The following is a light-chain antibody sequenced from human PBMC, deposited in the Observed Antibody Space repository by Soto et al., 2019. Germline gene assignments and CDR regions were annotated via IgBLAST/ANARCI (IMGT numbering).Light chain of an antibody. J-gene: IGKJ1*01. Sequence: EIVLTQSPGTLSLSPGERATPSCRASQRVSSSYLAWYQQKPGQAPRLLIYGASSRATGIPDRFSGSGSGTDFTLTISRLEPEDFSVYYCQQYGSSPTFGQGTKVDIK. CDR2: GAS. CDR1: QRVSSSY. V-gene: IGKV3-20*01. CDR3: QQYGSSPT.